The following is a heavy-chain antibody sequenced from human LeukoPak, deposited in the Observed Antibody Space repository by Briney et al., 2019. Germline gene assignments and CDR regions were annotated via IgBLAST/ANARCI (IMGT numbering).Heavy chain of an antibody. Sequence: GGSLRLSCEASGFISNDYYMSWVHQAPGKGLEWVSFISSSNSYTNYADSVKGRFTLSRDNAKNSLFLQMNSLSAEDTAVYYCARNLFGSSWPAFDYWGQGTLVTVSS. D-gene: IGHD6-13*01. V-gene: IGHV3-11*06. CDR1: GFISNDYY. J-gene: IGHJ4*02. CDR2: ISSSNSYT. CDR3: ARNLFGSSWPAFDY.